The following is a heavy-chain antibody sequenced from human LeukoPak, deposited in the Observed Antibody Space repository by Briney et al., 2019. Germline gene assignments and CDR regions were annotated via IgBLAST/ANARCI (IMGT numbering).Heavy chain of an antibody. J-gene: IGHJ5*02. Sequence: ASVKVSCKASGYTFTSYGITWVRQAPGQGLEWMVWINTYNGNTNYAQKLQGRVTMTTDTSTSTAYMDLRSLRSDDTAVYYCAREPTGLGLDPWGQGTLVTVSS. CDR3: AREPTGLGLDP. CDR2: INTYNGNT. V-gene: IGHV1-18*01. D-gene: IGHD4-17*01. CDR1: GYTFTSYG.